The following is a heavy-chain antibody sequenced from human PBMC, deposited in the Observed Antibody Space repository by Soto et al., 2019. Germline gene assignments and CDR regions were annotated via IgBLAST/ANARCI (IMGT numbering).Heavy chain of an antibody. Sequence: GGSLRLSCVASGFTFSNYWMHWVRQAPGKGLEWVSAIGGSGSNTYYAASVKGRFTISRDNSKDTVDLEMNRLRVDDTAVYFCARVASDYINSADHWGQGILVTVSS. V-gene: IGHV3-23*01. CDR3: ARVASDYINSADH. CDR2: IGGSGSNT. CDR1: GFTFSNYW. J-gene: IGHJ4*02. D-gene: IGHD4-4*01.